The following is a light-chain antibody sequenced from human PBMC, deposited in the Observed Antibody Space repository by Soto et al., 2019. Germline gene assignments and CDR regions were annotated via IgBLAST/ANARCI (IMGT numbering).Light chain of an antibody. CDR3: QSYDSSNRDVV. CDR1: SGSIASNY. CDR2: EDN. Sequence: NFMLTQPHSVSESPGKTVTISCTRSSGSIASNYVQWYQQRPGSAPTTVIYEDNQRPSGVPDLFSGSIDSSSNSASLTISGLKTEDEADYYWQSYDSSNRDVVFGGGTKLTVL. J-gene: IGLJ2*01. V-gene: IGLV6-57*03.